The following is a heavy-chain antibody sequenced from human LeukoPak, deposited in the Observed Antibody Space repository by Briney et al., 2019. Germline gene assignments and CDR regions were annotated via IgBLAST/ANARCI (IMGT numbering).Heavy chain of an antibody. CDR2: ISGSGGST. J-gene: IGHJ3*02. D-gene: IGHD4-17*01. CDR1: GFTFSSYA. V-gene: IGHV3-23*01. CDR3: AKDDGDYVDAFDI. Sequence: GGSLRLSCAASGFTFSSYAMSWVRQAPGKGLEWVSAISGSGGSTYYADSVKGRFTVSRDNSKNTLYLQMNSLRAEDTAVYYCAKDDGDYVDAFDIWGQGTMVTVSS.